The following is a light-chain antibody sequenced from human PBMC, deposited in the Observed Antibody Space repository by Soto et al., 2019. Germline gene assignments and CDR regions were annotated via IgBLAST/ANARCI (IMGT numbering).Light chain of an antibody. J-gene: IGKJ1*01. CDR2: GAS. CDR1: QSVSSN. V-gene: IGKV3-15*01. Sequence: EIVMTQSPATLSVSPGERATLSCRASQSVSSNLAWYQQKLDQAPRLLIYGASTRATGIPARLGGSGSGTEFTLTISSLQSEDFAVYYCQQYKNWPTFGQGTKVEIK. CDR3: QQYKNWPT.